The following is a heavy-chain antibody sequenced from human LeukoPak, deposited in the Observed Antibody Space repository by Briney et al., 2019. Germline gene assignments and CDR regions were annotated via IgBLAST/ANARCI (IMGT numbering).Heavy chain of an antibody. CDR3: AKGAAIDH. CDR2: MSGTGYHTYYADSDKT. CDR1: GFDFNNYA. V-gene: IGHV3-23*01. Sequence: GGPLRLSCAASGFDFNNYAMSWVRQGPGKRLEWVSAMSGTGYHTYYADSDKTYYADSVKVRFTISRDNSKSTLYLHMNNLRLEDTAIYYCAKGAAIDHWGQGTLVTVSS. J-gene: IGHJ4*02.